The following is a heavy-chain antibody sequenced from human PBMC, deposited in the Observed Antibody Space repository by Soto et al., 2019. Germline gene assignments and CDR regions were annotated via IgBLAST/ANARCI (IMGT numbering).Heavy chain of an antibody. J-gene: IGHJ3*02. CDR2: IFTGGST. CDR3: ARDRQSSGWLDAFDI. CDR1: GFTVSSNY. D-gene: IGHD6-19*01. Sequence: EVQLVESGGGLVQPGGSLRLSCAASGFTVSSNYMSWVRQAPGKGLEWVSVIFTGGSTYYADSVKGRFTISRHSSMNTVYLQMDSLRAEDTAVYYCARDRQSSGWLDAFDIWGQGTMVTVPS. V-gene: IGHV3-53*04.